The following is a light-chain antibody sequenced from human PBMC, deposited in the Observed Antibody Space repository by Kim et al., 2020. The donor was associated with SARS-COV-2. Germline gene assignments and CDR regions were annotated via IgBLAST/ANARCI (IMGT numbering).Light chain of an antibody. CDR3: NSRDTHDNVV. V-gene: IGLV3-19*01. Sequence: VALGQKVRITCQGDSLRSYYATWYQQKPGQAPILVIYGKYNRPSGIPARFSGSSSGNTASLTITGTQAVDEADFFCNSRDTHDNVVFGVWTQLTVL. J-gene: IGLJ2*01. CDR2: GKY. CDR1: SLRSYY.